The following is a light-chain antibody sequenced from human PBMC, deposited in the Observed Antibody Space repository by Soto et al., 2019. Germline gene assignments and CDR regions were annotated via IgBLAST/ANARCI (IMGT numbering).Light chain of an antibody. J-gene: IGLJ2*01. CDR3: SSYTTNSTPVV. V-gene: IGLV2-14*01. Sequence: QSALTQPASVSGSPGQSITISCTGTSGDIGGYNYVSWYQQHPGKAPKLLISEVTTRPSGVSNRFSGSKSGNTASLTISGLQAEDEADYYCSSYTTNSTPVVFGGGTKLTVL. CDR2: EVT. CDR1: SGDIGGYNY.